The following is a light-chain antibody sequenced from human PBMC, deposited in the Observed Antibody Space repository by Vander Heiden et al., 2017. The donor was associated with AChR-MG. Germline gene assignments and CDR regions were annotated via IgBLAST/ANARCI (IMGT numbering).Light chain of an antibody. J-gene: IGLJ2*01. CDR3: GTWDSSLSAV. CDR1: SSNIGNNY. V-gene: IGLV1-51*02. CDR2: ENN. Sequence: QSVLTPPPSVSAGPGQKVTSSCSGSSSNIGNNYVSWEQQLPGTAPKLLIYENNKRPSGIPDRFSGSKSGTSATLGITGLQTGDEAEYYCGTWDSSLSAVFGGGTKLTVL.